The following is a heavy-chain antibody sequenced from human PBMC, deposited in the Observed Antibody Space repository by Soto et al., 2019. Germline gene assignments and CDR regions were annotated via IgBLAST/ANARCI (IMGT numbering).Heavy chain of an antibody. J-gene: IGHJ4*02. CDR1: GFTFSTFD. CDR2: IRGDSGST. Sequence: EVQLLESGGGLVQPGGSLRLSCAASGFTFSTFDMTWVRQAPGKGLEWVSLIRGDSGSTYYADSVKGRFTISKDITKNTLYLQMNSLRAEDTAVYFWVKGAWLGYWAQGNMGT. V-gene: IGHV3-23*01. CDR3: VKGAWLGY.